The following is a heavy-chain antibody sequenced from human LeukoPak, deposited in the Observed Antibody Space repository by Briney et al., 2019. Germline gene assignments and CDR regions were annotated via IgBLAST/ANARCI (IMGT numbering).Heavy chain of an antibody. CDR3: ARRGIVGAAGFDY. CDR2: INPNSGGT. V-gene: IGHV1-2*02. J-gene: IGHJ4*02. CDR1: GYTFTGYY. D-gene: IGHD1-26*01. Sequence: ASVKVSCKASGYTFTGYYMHWVRQAPGQGLEWMGWINPNSGGTNYAQKFQGRVTMTRDTSIGTAYMELSRLRSDDTAVYYCARRGIVGAAGFDYWGQGTLVTVSS.